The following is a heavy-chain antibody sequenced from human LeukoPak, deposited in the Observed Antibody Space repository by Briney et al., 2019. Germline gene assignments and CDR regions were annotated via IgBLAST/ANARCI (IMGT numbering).Heavy chain of an antibody. J-gene: IGHJ4*02. CDR1: GFAFRTYA. CDR2: ISGSGDKT. D-gene: IGHD2-15*01. V-gene: IGHV3-23*01. CDR3: AKQLGYCSDGSCYFPY. Sequence: GGSLRLSCAASGFAFRTYAMSWVRQAPGKGLEGVSAISGSGDKTFYAESVRGRFTISRDNSKNTLYLQMNSLRAEDTAVYYCAKQLGYCSDGSCYFPYWGQGTLVTVSS.